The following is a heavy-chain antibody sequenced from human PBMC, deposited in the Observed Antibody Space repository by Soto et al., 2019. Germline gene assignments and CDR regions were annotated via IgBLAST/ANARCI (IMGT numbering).Heavy chain of an antibody. CDR1: GGSISSYY. D-gene: IGHD2-8*02. CDR3: ARGYWALRAFDI. Sequence: SETLSLTCTVSGGSISSYYWSWIRQPPGKGLEWIGYIYYSGSTNYNPSLKSRVTISVDTSKNQFSLKLSSVTAADTAVYYCARGYWALRAFDIWGKGTMVTVSS. V-gene: IGHV4-59*01. J-gene: IGHJ3*02. CDR2: IYYSGST.